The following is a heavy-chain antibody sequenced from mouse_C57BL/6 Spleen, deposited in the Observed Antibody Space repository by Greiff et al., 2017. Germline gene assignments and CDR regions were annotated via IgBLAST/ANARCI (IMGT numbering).Heavy chain of an antibody. V-gene: IGHV1-55*01. CDR1: GYTFTSYW. Sequence: QVQLKQPGAELVKPGASVKMSCKASGYTFTSYWITWVKQRPGQGLEWIGDIYPGSGSTNYNEKFKSKATLTVDTASSTAYMQLSSLTSEDSAVYYCAREVDYLDYWGQGTTLTVSS. CDR2: IYPGSGST. CDR3: AREVDYLDY. J-gene: IGHJ2*01.